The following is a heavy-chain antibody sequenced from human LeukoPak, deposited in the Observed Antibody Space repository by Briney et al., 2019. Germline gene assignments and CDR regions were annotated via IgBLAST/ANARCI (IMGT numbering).Heavy chain of an antibody. J-gene: IGHJ4*02. CDR2: ISGSGSST. V-gene: IGHV3-23*01. Sequence: GGSLRLSCAASGFTFSSYAMSWVRQAPGKGLEWVSAISGSGSSTYYADSVKGRFTISRDNSKNTLYLQMNSLRAEDTAVYYCAKDQLLIAAAGYFDYWGQGTLVTVSS. CDR1: GFTFSSYA. D-gene: IGHD6-13*01. CDR3: AKDQLLIAAAGYFDY.